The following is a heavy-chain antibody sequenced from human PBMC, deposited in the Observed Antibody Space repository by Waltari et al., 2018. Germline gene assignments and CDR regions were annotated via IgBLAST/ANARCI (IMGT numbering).Heavy chain of an antibody. V-gene: IGHV4-39*01. CDR3: ARQCKGYNYGLCDYYYYGMDV. D-gene: IGHD5-18*01. CDR2: IYYIGTT. Sequence: QLQLQESGPGLVKLSETLSLTRTVLLGPISSSNHYWGWIRQPTGTGLEWIGSIYYIGTTYYKPSLRRRGTISVDTSKNQFSLKLSSVTAADTAMYYCARQCKGYNYGLCDYYYYGMDVWGQGTTVTVSS. CDR1: LGPISSSNHY. J-gene: IGHJ6*02.